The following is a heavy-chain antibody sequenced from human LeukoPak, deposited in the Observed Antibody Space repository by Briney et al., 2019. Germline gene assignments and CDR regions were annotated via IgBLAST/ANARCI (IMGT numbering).Heavy chain of an antibody. Sequence: PGRSLRLSCAASGFTFSSYAMHWVRQAPGKGLEWVAVISYDGSNKYYADSVKGRFTISRDNSKNTLYLQMNSLRAEDTAVYYCAREGSGYCSSTSCYGLYFDYWGQGTLVTVSS. D-gene: IGHD2-2*01. CDR1: GFTFSSYA. CDR2: ISYDGSNK. V-gene: IGHV3-30-3*01. J-gene: IGHJ4*02. CDR3: AREGSGYCSSTSCYGLYFDY.